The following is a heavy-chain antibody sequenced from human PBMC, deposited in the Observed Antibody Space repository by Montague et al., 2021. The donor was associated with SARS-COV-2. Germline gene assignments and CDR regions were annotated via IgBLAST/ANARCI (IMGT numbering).Heavy chain of an antibody. CDR2: SSSSSSYI. J-gene: IGHJ6*02. CDR3: ARDSPDYVWGSYGMDV. V-gene: IGHV3-21*01. CDR1: GFTFSSYG. Sequence: SLRLSCAATGFTFSSYGIHWVRQAPGKGLEWVSSSSSSSSYIYYADSVKGRFTISRDNAKNSLYLQMNSLRAEDTAVYYCARDSPDYVWGSYGMDVWGQGTTVTVSS. D-gene: IGHD3-16*01.